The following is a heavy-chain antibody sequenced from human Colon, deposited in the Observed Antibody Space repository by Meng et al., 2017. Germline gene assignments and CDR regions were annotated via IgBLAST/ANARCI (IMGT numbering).Heavy chain of an antibody. Sequence: QVQLLQSGAEVKTPRASGKVPCKTSGCSFNTYGINWVRQAPKQGLEWMGGIIPMFPKTNYAQKFEGRLTITADESTSTAYMELSSLRSEDTAVYYCTRGLATIPHFDYWGQGTLVTVSS. J-gene: IGHJ4*02. D-gene: IGHD5-24*01. CDR2: IIPMFPKT. CDR1: GCSFNTYG. CDR3: TRGLATIPHFDY. V-gene: IGHV1-69*01.